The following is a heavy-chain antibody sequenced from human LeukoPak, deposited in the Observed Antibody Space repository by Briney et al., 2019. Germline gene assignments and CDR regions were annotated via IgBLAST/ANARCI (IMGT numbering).Heavy chain of an antibody. CDR3: AKESRQWLINWFDP. CDR2: ISYDGSNK. CDR1: GFTFSSYG. Sequence: GGSLRLSCAASGFTFSSYGMHWVRQAPGKGLEWVAVISYDGSNKYYADSVKGRFTISRDNSKNTLHLQMNSLRAEDTAVYYCAKESRQWLINWFDPWGQGTLVTVSS. V-gene: IGHV3-30*18. J-gene: IGHJ5*02. D-gene: IGHD6-19*01.